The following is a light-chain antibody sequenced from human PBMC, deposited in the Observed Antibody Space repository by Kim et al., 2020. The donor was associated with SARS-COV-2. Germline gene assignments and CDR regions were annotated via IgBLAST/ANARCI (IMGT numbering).Light chain of an antibody. CDR3: HQRGNWPPIT. Sequence: SPGERATLSCRASQSISNYLAWYQQKPGQAPRLLIYDASNRATGIPARFSGSGSGTDFTLTISSLEPEDFAVYYCHQRGNWPPITFGQGTRLEIK. V-gene: IGKV3-11*01. CDR2: DAS. J-gene: IGKJ5*01. CDR1: QSISNY.